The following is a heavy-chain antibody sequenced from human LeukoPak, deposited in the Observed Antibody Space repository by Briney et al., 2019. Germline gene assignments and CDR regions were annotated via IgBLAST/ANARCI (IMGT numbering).Heavy chain of an antibody. CDR3: AALGIAAAGTAQGYYYYYMDV. Sequence: SETLSLTCTVSGGSISSYYWSWIRQPPGKGLEWIGYIYYSGSTNYNPSLKSRVTISVGTSKNQFSLKLSSVTAADTAVYYCAALGIAAAGTAQGYYYYYMDVWGKGTTVTVSS. CDR2: IYYSGST. D-gene: IGHD6-13*01. V-gene: IGHV4-59*13. J-gene: IGHJ6*03. CDR1: GGSISSYY.